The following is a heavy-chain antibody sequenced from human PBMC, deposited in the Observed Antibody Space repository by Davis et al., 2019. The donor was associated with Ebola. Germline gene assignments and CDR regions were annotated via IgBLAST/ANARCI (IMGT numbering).Heavy chain of an antibody. CDR3: ARIPNSGYYFDY. Sequence: GESLKISCAASGFTFSSYSMNWVRQAPGKGLEWVSSISSSSSYKYYADSVKGRFTISRDNAKNSLYLQLNSLRGEDTAVYYCARIPNSGYYFDYWGQGTLVTVSS. D-gene: IGHD2/OR15-2a*01. CDR1: GFTFSSYS. V-gene: IGHV3-21*01. CDR2: ISSSSSYK. J-gene: IGHJ4*02.